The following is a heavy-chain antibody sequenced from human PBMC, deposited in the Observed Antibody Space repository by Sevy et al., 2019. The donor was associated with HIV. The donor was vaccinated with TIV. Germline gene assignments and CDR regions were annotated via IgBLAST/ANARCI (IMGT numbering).Heavy chain of an antibody. J-gene: IGHJ4*02. Sequence: GGSLRLSCAASGFTFSHYAMHWIRQAPGKGLEWVAAILFDGASRNYADSVRGRFTISRDDSKNTVYLHMRGLRSEDTAVYFCAKDHAVTTEWVVFDSWGQGTLVTVSS. CDR1: GFTFSHYA. V-gene: IGHV3-30*18. CDR3: AKDHAVTTEWVVFDS. D-gene: IGHD4-17*01. CDR2: ILFDGASR.